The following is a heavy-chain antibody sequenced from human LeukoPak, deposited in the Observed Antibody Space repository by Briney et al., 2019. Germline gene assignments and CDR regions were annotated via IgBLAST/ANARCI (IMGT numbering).Heavy chain of an antibody. V-gene: IGHV3-48*03. D-gene: IGHD6-13*01. CDR3: AKVPYSGDY. Sequence: GGSLRLSCAASGFTFSSYEMNWVRQAPGKWLEWVSYISSSGSTIYYADSVKGRFTISRDNAKNSLYLQINSLRAEDTAVYYCAKVPYSGDYWGQGTLVTVSS. J-gene: IGHJ4*02. CDR1: GFTFSSYE. CDR2: ISSSGSTI.